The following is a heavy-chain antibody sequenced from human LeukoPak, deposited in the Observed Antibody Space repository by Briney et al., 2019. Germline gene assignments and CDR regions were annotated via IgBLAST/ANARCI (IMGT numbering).Heavy chain of an antibody. V-gene: IGHV3-66*01. CDR1: GFTVSSNY. D-gene: IGHD6-19*01. CDR3: AKERNLEIAVAGTIFDY. Sequence: GGSLRLSCAASGFTVSSNYMGWVRQAPGKGLEWVSVIYSGSDTYYADSVKGRFTISRDNSKNMIYLEMSSLKAEDTAVYYCAKERNLEIAVAGTIFDYWGQGTLVTVSS. CDR2: IYSGSDT. J-gene: IGHJ4*02.